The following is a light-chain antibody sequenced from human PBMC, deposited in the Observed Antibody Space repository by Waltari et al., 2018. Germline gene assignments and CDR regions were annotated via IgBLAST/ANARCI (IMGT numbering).Light chain of an antibody. CDR1: QTIHSY. CDR2: AAT. Sequence: DIQMTQSPFSLSASVGDSVTITCRASQTIHSYLNWYQQKSGKAPKLLIYAATNLHSGVPSRFSGSGSGTEFTLTITRLQPEDFATYYCQESYTAPRTCGPGTRV. J-gene: IGKJ1*01. CDR3: QESYTAPRT. V-gene: IGKV1-39*01.